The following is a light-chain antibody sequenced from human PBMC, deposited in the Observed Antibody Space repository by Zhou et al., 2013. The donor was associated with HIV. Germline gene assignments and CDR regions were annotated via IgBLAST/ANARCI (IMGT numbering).Light chain of an antibody. V-gene: IGKV3-20*01. CDR2: GAS. J-gene: IGKJ1*01. CDR1: QSFNSNH. Sequence: EIVLAQSPGTLSLSPGERATLSCRASQSFNSNHLAWYQQKPGQAPRLLIYGASSRATGIPDRFSGSGSGTDFTLTISRLEPEDFAVYYCQQYGSSPWTFGQGTKVEIK. CDR3: QQYGSSPWT.